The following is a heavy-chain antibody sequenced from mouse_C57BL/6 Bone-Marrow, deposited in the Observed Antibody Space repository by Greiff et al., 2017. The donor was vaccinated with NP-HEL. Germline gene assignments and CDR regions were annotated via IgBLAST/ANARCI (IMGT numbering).Heavy chain of an antibody. CDR3: ARFGYYKAY. D-gene: IGHD2-3*01. V-gene: IGHV1-69*01. CDR1: GYTFTSYW. Sequence: VQLQQPGAELVMPGASVKLSCKASGYTFTSYWMHWVKQRPGQGLEWIGEIDPSDSYTNYNQKFKGKSTLTVDKSSSTAYMQLSSLTSEDSAVYYCARFGYYKAYWGQGTLVTVSA. CDR2: IDPSDSYT. J-gene: IGHJ3*01.